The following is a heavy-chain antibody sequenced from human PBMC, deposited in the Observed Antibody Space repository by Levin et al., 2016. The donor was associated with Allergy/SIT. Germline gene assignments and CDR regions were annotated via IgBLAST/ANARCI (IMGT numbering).Heavy chain of an antibody. Sequence: SVKVSCKASGGTFSSYAISWVRQAPGQGLEWMGGIIPIFGTANYAQKFQGRVTITADESTSTAYMELSSLRSEDTAVYYCARDQVSVVVVPAATVDAFDIWGQGTMVTVSS. J-gene: IGHJ3*02. CDR3: ARDQVSVVVVPAATVDAFDI. D-gene: IGHD2-2*01. CDR2: IIPIFGTA. V-gene: IGHV1-69*13. CDR1: GGTFSSYA.